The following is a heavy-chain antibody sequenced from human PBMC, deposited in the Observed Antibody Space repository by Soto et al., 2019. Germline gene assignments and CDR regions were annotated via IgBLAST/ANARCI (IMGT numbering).Heavy chain of an antibody. CDR3: ARREIQGPIDY. CDR1: GGSIGRNIYY. D-gene: IGHD1-26*01. Sequence: SETLSLTCTVSGGSIGRNIYYWGWIRQPPGKGLEWIGNIHYSGSTYYNPSLKSRVTMSVDTSKNQFSLKLTSVTAVDTAVYYCARREIQGPIDYWGQGTLVSVSS. CDR2: IHYSGST. V-gene: IGHV4-39*07. J-gene: IGHJ4*02.